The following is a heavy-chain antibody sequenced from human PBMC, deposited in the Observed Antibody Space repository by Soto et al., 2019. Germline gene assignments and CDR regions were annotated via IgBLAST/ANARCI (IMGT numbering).Heavy chain of an antibody. CDR3: AKGSSGPYYYYGMDV. J-gene: IGHJ6*02. V-gene: IGHV3-23*01. D-gene: IGHD3-22*01. CDR2: ISGNGGST. CDR1: GFTFRSYA. Sequence: GGSLRLSCAASGFTFRSYAMSWVRQAPGKGLEWVSAISGNGGSTYYADSVKGRFTISRDNSKNTLYLQMNSLRAEDTAVYYCAKGSSGPYYYYGMDVWGQGTTVTVSS.